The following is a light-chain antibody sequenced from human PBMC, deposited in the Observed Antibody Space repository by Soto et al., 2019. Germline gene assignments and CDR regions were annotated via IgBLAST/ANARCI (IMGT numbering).Light chain of an antibody. CDR3: QQSYSTPPT. J-gene: IGKJ1*01. Sequence: DIPMTQSPSSLSASVGDRVTITGRASQSISSYLNWYQQKPGKAPKLLIYAASSLQSGVPSRFSGSGSGTDFTLTISSLQPEDFATYYCQQSYSTPPTFGQGTKVEIK. V-gene: IGKV1-39*01. CDR1: QSISSY. CDR2: AAS.